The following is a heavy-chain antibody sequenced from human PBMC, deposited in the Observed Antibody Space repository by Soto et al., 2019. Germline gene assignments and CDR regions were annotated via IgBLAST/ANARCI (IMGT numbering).Heavy chain of an antibody. D-gene: IGHD6-13*01. Sequence: GQGLEWMGIINPSGGSTSYAQKFQGRVTMTRDTSTSTVYMELSSLRSEDTAVYYCASNPASIAAAGEYYFDYWGQGTLVTVSS. CDR3: ASNPASIAAAGEYYFDY. V-gene: IGHV1-46*01. J-gene: IGHJ4*02. CDR2: INPSGGST.